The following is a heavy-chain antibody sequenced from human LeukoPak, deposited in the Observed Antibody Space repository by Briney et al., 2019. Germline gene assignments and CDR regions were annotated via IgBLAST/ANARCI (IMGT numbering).Heavy chain of an antibody. CDR3: ARHLSGDYVSDS. CDR1: GGSIKSYF. D-gene: IGHD4-17*01. J-gene: IGHJ4*02. V-gene: IGHV4-59*08. Sequence: PSETLSLTCTVSGGSIKSYFWSWIRQSPGKGLEWIGYISYRGSTNYNPSLKSRVIISIDTSKNQFSLKLSSVTAADTAVYYCARHLSGDYVSDSWGQGNLVTVSS. CDR2: ISYRGST.